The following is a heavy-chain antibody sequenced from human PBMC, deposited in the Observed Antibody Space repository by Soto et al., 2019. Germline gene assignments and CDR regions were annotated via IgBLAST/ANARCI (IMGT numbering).Heavy chain of an antibody. Sequence: EVRLVESGGGLVQPGGSLRLSCAASGFTFSSYWMHWVRQPPAKGLVWVSRINSDGSSTSYADSVKGRFTISRDNAKNTVYLHMNSLSAEDTAVYYCARAGYSSGWDDSYYMDVWGKGTTVTVAS. J-gene: IGHJ6*03. CDR3: ARAGYSSGWDDSYYMDV. CDR2: INSDGSST. V-gene: IGHV3-74*01. D-gene: IGHD6-19*01. CDR1: GFTFSSYW.